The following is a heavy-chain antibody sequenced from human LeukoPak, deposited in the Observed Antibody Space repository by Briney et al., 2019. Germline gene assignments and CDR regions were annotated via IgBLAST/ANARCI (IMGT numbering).Heavy chain of an antibody. CDR2: IYSGGTT. J-gene: IGHJ2*01. CDR1: GFTFSSYA. Sequence: PGGSLRLSCAASGFTFSSYAMSWVRQAPGKGLDWVSVIYSGGTTRYADSVKGRFIISRDDSKNTLYLQMNSLRDEDTAVYYCARGAGNRPYWYFDLWGRGTLVTVSS. D-gene: IGHD6-19*01. V-gene: IGHV3-66*01. CDR3: ARGAGNRPYWYFDL.